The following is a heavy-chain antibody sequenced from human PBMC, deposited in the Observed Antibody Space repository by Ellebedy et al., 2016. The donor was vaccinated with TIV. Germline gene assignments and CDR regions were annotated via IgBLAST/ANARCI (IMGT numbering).Heavy chain of an antibody. Sequence: SETLSLTXAVYGGSFSGYYWSWIRQPPGKGLEWIGEINHSGSTNYNPSLKSRVTISVDTSKNQFSLELSSVTAADTAVYYCAALAGTDPFDYWGQGTLVTVSS. J-gene: IGHJ4*02. CDR1: GGSFSGYY. D-gene: IGHD6-13*01. CDR3: AALAGTDPFDY. V-gene: IGHV4-34*01. CDR2: INHSGST.